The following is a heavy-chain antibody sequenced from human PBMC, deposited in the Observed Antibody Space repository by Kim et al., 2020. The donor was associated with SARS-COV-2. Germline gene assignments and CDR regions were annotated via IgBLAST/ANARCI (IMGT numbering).Heavy chain of an antibody. CDR2: IFYTGTT. CDR1: GGPINGYY. V-gene: IGHV4-59*13. CDR3: ARVASDRIHFDY. J-gene: IGHJ4*02. Sequence: SETLSLTCSVSGGPINGYYWSWIRQPPGKGLEWIGYIFYTGTTNYNSSLKSRVSISVDTFRNQFSLDLTSVTNTDTAVYFCARVASDRIHFDYWGPGALVTVSS.